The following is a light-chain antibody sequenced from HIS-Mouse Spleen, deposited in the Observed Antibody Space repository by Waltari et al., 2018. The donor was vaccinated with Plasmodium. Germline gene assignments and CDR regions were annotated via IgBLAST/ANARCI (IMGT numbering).Light chain of an antibody. CDR2: AAS. CDR1: QSVSSN. CDR3: QHYNNSLFT. V-gene: IGKV3-15*01. J-gene: IGKJ3*01. Sequence: CVSGGERARHSGRASQSVSSNLAWYQQKPGQVPRLRIHAASTRATGTAAWFTGSGSGSAFTLTISSLQSEDFAVYYWQHYNNSLFTFGPGTKVDIK.